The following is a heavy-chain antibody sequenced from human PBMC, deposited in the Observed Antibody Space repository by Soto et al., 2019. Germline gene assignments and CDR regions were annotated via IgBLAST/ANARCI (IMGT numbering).Heavy chain of an antibody. CDR3: ASYGGNRPGMFDY. CDR2: IIPIFGTA. Sequence: GASVKVSCKASGGTFSSYAISWVRQAPGQGLEWMGGIIPIFGTANYAQKFQGRVTITADESTSTAYMELSSLRSEDTAVYYCASYGGNRPGMFDYWGQGTLVTVSS. D-gene: IGHD4-17*01. V-gene: IGHV1-69*13. CDR1: GGTFSSYA. J-gene: IGHJ4*02.